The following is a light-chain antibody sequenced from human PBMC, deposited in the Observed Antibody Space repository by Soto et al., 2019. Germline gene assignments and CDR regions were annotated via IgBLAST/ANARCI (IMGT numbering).Light chain of an antibody. CDR1: SSNIGSNT. J-gene: IGLJ2*01. V-gene: IGLV1-44*01. Sequence: QSVLTQPPSASGTPGQRVTLSCSGSSSNIGSNTVHWYQQLPGPAPKLLIYNNNQRPAGVPDRFSGSKSGTSASLAISGLQSEDEADYYCASWAGSLKGVVFGGGTKLTVL. CDR3: ASWAGSLKGVV. CDR2: NNN.